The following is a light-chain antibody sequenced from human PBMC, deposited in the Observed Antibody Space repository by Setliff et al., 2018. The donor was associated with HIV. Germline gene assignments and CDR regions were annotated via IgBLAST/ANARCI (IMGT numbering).Light chain of an antibody. Sequence: QSVLTQPPSVSGAPGQRVTISCTGSSSNIGAGYDVHWYQQVPGTAPNLLIYGNDNRPSGVPDRFSGSKSGTSASLAITGLQAEDEAEYYCHSYDSSGSGVFGGGTKGTVL. V-gene: IGLV1-40*01. CDR2: GND. CDR3: HSYDSSGSGV. CDR1: SSNIGAGYD. J-gene: IGLJ3*02.